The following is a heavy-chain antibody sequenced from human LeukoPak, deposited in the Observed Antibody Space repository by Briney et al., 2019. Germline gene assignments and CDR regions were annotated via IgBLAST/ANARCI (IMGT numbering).Heavy chain of an antibody. D-gene: IGHD4-23*01. V-gene: IGHV1-69*06. CDR3: ARVGDYGANSAMVMTP. CDR1: GGTLSSYV. J-gene: IGHJ4*02. CDR2: IVPIFGSA. Sequence: GASVKVSCKASGGTLSSYVFTWGRQAPGQGLEWMGHIVPIFGSANYAQKLQGRVTITADKSTNTVYMEVSRLTSEDTAVYYCARVGDYGANSAMVMTPWGQGTLVTVSS.